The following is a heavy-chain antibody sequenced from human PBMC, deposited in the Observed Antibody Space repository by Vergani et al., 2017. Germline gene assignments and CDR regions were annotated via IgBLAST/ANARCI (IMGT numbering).Heavy chain of an antibody. CDR2: IIPIFGTA. CDR1: GGTFSSYA. CDR3: ATSGYCSSTSCYNYFDY. D-gene: IGHD2-2*02. J-gene: IGHJ4*02. Sequence: QVQLVQSGAEVKKPGSSVKVFCKASGGTFSSYAISWVRQAPGQGLEWMGGIIPIFGTANYAQKFQGRVTITADKSTSTGYMELSSLRSEDTAVYYCATSGYCSSTSCYNYFDYCGQGTLVTVSS. V-gene: IGHV1-69*06.